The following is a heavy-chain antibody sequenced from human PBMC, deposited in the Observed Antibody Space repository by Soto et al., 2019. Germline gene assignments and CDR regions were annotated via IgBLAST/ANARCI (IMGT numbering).Heavy chain of an antibody. CDR2: IYYSGST. D-gene: IGHD3-3*01. V-gene: IGHV4-59*01. CDR1: GGSISSYY. CDR3: ARDLGYYDFWSGSLGPYGMDV. Sequence: SETLSLTCTVSGGSISSYYWSWIRQPPGKGLEWIGYIYYSGSTNYNPSLKSRVTISVDTSKNQFSLKLSSVTAADTAVYYCARDLGYYDFWSGSLGPYGMDVWGKGTTVTVSS. J-gene: IGHJ6*04.